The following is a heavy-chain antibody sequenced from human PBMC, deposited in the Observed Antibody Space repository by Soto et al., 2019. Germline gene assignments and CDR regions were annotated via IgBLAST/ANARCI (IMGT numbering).Heavy chain of an antibody. J-gene: IGHJ4*02. CDR1: GFTFSSYA. Sequence: GGSLRLSCAASGFTFSSYAMSWVRQAPGKGLEWVSAISGSGGSTYYADSVKGRFTISRDNSKNTLYLQMNSLRAEDTAVYYCAKLDIYYDILTGYSDLFDYWGQGTLVTVSS. D-gene: IGHD3-9*01. CDR3: AKLDIYYDILTGYSDLFDY. CDR2: ISGSGGST. V-gene: IGHV3-23*01.